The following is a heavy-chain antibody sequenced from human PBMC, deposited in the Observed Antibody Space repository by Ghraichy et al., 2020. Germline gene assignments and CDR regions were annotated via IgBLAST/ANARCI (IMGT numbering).Heavy chain of an antibody. CDR1: GFTFSSYA. V-gene: IGHV3-23*01. D-gene: IGHD3-9*01. J-gene: IGHJ5*02. CDR3: AKDRGDRLRYFDWGWFDP. Sequence: GGSLRLSCAASGFTFSSYAMSWVRQAPGKGLEWVSAISGSGGSTYYADSVKGRFTISRDNSKNTLYLQMNSLRAEDTAVYYCAKDRGDRLRYFDWGWFDPWGQGTLVTVSS. CDR2: ISGSGGST.